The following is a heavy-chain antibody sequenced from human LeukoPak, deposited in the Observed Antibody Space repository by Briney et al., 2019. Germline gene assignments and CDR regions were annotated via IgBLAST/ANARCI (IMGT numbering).Heavy chain of an antibody. Sequence: GEPLKISCKGSGYSFTNYWIGWVRQMPGKGLEWMGIIYPGDSDSRYSPSFQGQVTISADKSISTTYLQWSSLKASDTAMYYCARHTRASGSYYVDYWGQGTLVTVSS. D-gene: IGHD3-10*01. CDR2: IYPGDSDS. J-gene: IGHJ4*02. V-gene: IGHV5-51*01. CDR1: GYSFTNYW. CDR3: ARHTRASGSYYVDY.